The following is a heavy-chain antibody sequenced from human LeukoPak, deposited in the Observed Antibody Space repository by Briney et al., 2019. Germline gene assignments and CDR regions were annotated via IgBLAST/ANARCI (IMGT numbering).Heavy chain of an antibody. CDR2: LYNSGTT. V-gene: IGHV4-59*01. Sequence: SETLSLTCTLSLGSINTYYWSSIRQPPGKGLEWIGYLYNSGTTNYNPSLKSRVSISGDTSKNQFSLKLISVTAADTAVYYCARMVVKTTRFDYCGQGILVTVSS. CDR1: LGSINTYY. CDR3: ARMVVKTTRFDY. D-gene: IGHD2-21*01. J-gene: IGHJ4*02.